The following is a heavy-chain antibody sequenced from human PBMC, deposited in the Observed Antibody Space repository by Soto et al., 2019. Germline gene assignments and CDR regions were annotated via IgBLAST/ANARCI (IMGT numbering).Heavy chain of an antibody. CDR2: IYYSGST. Sequence: QLQLQESGPGLVKPSETLSLTCTVSGGSILSTGYYWGWIRQPPGKGLEWIGSIYYSGSTYYNPSLRSRVTISVDTSKNQFSLKLISVTAADTAVYYCASSYCTNGVCSQWFDPWGQGTLVTVSS. D-gene: IGHD2-8*01. CDR3: ASSYCTNGVCSQWFDP. CDR1: GGSILSTGYY. J-gene: IGHJ5*02. V-gene: IGHV4-39*01.